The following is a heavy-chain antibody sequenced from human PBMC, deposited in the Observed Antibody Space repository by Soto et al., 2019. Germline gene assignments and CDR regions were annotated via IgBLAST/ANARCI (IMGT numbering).Heavy chain of an antibody. CDR1: GFTFSSYW. J-gene: IGHJ6*04. CDR2: IKQDGSEK. V-gene: IGHV3-7*01. CDR3: ARAFRTSSGCMDV. D-gene: IGHD2-2*01. Sequence: GESLKISCAASGFTFSSYWMSWLRQAPGKGLEWVANIKQDGSEKYYVDSVKGRFTISRDNAKNSLYLQVNSLRAEDTAVYYCARAFRTSSGCMDVWGKGTTVTVSS.